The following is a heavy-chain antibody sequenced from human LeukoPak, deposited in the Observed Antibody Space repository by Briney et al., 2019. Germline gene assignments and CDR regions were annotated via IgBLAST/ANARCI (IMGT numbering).Heavy chain of an antibody. CDR3: ARGTMVRGALS. D-gene: IGHD3-10*01. CDR1: GGSISSYY. V-gene: IGHV4-59*01. CDR2: IYYSGST. Sequence: PSETLSLTCTVSGGSISSYYWSWIRQPPGKGLEWIGYIYYSGSTNYNPSLKSRVTISVDTSKNQFSLKLSSVTAADTAVYYCARGTMVRGALSWGQGTLVTVSS. J-gene: IGHJ5*02.